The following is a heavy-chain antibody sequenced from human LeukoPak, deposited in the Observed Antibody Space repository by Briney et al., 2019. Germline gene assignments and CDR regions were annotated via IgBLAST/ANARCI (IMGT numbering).Heavy chain of an antibody. V-gene: IGHV3-20*04. J-gene: IGHJ4*02. D-gene: IGHD5-18*01. CDR3: ARADTAMAPDY. CDR1: GFTVSSNY. CDR2: LNWNGVST. Sequence: GGSLRLSCAASGFTVSSNYMSWVRQVPGKGLEWVCGLNWNGVSTGYADSVKGRFTISRDNAKNSLYLQMNSLRAEDTAVYYCARADTAMAPDYWGQGTLVTVSS.